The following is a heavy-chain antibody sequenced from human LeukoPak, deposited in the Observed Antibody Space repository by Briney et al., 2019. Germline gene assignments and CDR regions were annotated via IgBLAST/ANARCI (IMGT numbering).Heavy chain of an antibody. CDR2: IYHSGST. CDR3: ARSFYNTGGWFDP. D-gene: IGHD5-24*01. Sequence: SETLSLTCTVSGYSISNRYYWGWIRQPPGKGLEWIGSIYHSGSTDYNASLKSRVTISVDTSKNQFSLKLSSVTDADTAMYYCARSFYNTGGWFDPWGQGTLVTVSS. CDR1: GYSISNRYY. V-gene: IGHV4-38-2*02. J-gene: IGHJ5*02.